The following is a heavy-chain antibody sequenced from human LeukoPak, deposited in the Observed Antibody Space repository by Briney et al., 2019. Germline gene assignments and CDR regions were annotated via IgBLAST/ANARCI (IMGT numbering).Heavy chain of an antibody. CDR1: GYTFTGYY. V-gene: IGHV1-2*06. J-gene: IGHJ4*02. D-gene: IGHD1-7*01. Sequence: ASVKVSCKASGYTFTGYYMHWVRQAPGQGLEWMGRINPNSGGTNYAQKFQGRVTMTRDTSISTAYMELSRLRSDDTAVYYCARGFKGWNYPEFDYWGQVTLVTVSS. CDR3: ARGFKGWNYPEFDY. CDR2: INPNSGGT.